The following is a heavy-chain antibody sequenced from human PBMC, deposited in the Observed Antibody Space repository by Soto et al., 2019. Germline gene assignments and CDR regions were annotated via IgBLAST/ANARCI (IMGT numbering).Heavy chain of an antibody. Sequence: PSETLSLTCAVYGGSFSDYYWSWIRQPPGKGLEWIGEINHSGSTNYNPSLKSRFTISVDTSKNQFSLKLSSVTAADTAVYYCARDDFVVIAANMNFHDAFDIWGQGTMVTVSS. CDR2: INHSGST. D-gene: IGHD2-15*01. J-gene: IGHJ3*02. CDR1: GGSFSDYY. V-gene: IGHV4-34*01. CDR3: ARDDFVVIAANMNFHDAFDI.